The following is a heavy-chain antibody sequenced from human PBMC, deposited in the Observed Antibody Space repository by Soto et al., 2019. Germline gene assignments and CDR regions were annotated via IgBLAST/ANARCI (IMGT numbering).Heavy chain of an antibody. CDR2: IYTSGST. J-gene: IGHJ6*02. D-gene: IGHD3-10*01. Sequence: SETLSLTCTVSGGSISSYYCSWIRQPAGKGLEWIGRIYTSGSTNYNPSLKSRVTMSVDTSKNQFSLKLSSVTAADTAVYYCARVQLWFGEAGGMDVWGQGTTVTVSS. V-gene: IGHV4-4*07. CDR3: ARVQLWFGEAGGMDV. CDR1: GGSISSYY.